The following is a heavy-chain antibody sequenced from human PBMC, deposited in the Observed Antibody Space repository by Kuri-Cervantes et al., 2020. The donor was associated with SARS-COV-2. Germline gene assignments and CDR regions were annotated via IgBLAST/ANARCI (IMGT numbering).Heavy chain of an antibody. CDR3: ARGSGIAARPSTYNWFDP. J-gene: IGHJ5*02. D-gene: IGHD6-6*01. CDR1: GGSFSGYY. Sequence: GSLRLSCAVYGGSFSGYYWSWIRQPPGKGLEWIGEINHSGSTNYNPSLKSRVTISVDTSKNQFSLKLSSVTAADTAVYYFARGSGIAARPSTYNWFDPWGQGTLVTVSS. V-gene: IGHV4-34*01. CDR2: INHSGST.